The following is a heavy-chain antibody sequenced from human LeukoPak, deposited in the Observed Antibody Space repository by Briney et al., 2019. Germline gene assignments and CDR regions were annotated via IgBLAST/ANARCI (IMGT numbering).Heavy chain of an antibody. D-gene: IGHD3-10*01. J-gene: IGHJ4*02. CDR3: ARDGIRGALDY. V-gene: IGHV3-33*01. CDR1: GFTFSSYV. CDR2: IWADGSNK. Sequence: PGRSLRLSCAASGFTFSSYVMHWVRQAPGKGLEWVAVIWADGSNKYYADSVKGRFTISRDNFKNTLYLEMNSLRAEDTAVYYCARDGIRGALDYWGQGTLVTVSS.